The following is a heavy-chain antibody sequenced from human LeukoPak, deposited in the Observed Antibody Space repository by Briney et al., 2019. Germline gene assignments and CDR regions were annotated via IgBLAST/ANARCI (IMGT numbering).Heavy chain of an antibody. J-gene: IGHJ6*02. D-gene: IGHD1-26*01. CDR2: ISWNSGSI. CDR3: AKDILVGATDYYYYGMDV. CDR1: GFTFDDYA. V-gene: IGHV3-9*01. Sequence: PGRSLRLSCAASGFTFDDYAMHWVRQAPGKGLEWVSGISWNSGSIGYADSAKGRFTISRDNAKNSLYLQMNSLRAEDTALYYCAKDILVGATDYYYYGMDVWGQGTTVTVSS.